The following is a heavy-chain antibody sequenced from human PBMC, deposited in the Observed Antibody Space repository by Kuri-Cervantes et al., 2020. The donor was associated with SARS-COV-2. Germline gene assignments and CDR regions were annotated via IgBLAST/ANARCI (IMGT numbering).Heavy chain of an antibody. V-gene: IGHV3-11*04. CDR2: ISSSGSTI. Sequence: GESLKISCAASGFTFSDYYMSWIRQAPGKGLEWVSYISSSGSTIYYADSVKGRFTISRDNAKNSLYLQMNSLRAEDTAVYYCARGFRNYDFWSGYRPNHYYYYMDVWGKGTTVTVSS. CDR1: GFTFSDYY. D-gene: IGHD3-3*01. CDR3: ARGFRNYDFWSGYRPNHYYYYMDV. J-gene: IGHJ6*03.